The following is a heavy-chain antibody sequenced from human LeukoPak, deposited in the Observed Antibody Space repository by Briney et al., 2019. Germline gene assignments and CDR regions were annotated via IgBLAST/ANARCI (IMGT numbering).Heavy chain of an antibody. V-gene: IGHV4-61*01. Sequence: SETLSLTCTVSSGSISSGSYFWSWIRQPPGKGLEWIGYIYYSGSTNYHPSLQSRVTISVDTSESQFSLKLTSVTAADTAVYYCASGRKWFDPWGQGTLVTVSS. CDR1: SGSISSGSYF. CDR2: IYYSGST. J-gene: IGHJ5*02. CDR3: ASGRKWFDP.